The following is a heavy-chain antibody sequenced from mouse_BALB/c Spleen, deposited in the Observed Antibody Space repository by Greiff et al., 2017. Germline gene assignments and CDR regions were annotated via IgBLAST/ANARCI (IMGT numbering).Heavy chain of an antibody. D-gene: IGHD2-4*01. CDR1: GYAFSSSW. V-gene: IGHV1-82*01. J-gene: IGHJ3*01. CDR2: IYPGDGDT. CDR3: ARSRDDYFAY. Sequence: VQLQQSGPELVKPGASVKISCKASGYAFSSSWMNWVKQRPGQGLEWIGRIYPGDGDTNYNGKFKGKATLTADKSSSTAYMQLSSLTSVDSAVYFCARSRDDYFAYWGQGTLVTVSA.